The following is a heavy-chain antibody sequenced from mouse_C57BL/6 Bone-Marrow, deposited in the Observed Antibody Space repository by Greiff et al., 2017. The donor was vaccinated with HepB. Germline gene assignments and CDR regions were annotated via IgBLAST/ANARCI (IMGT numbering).Heavy chain of an antibody. CDR3: AYGNFNYYAMDY. Sequence: EVQVVESGGGLVKPGGSLKLSCAASGFTFSSYAMSWVRQTPEKRLEWVATISDGGSYTYYPDNVKGRFTISRDNAKNNLYLQMSHLKSEDTAMYYCAYGNFNYYAMDYWGQGTSVTVSS. V-gene: IGHV5-4*01. D-gene: IGHD2-1*01. J-gene: IGHJ4*01. CDR1: GFTFSSYA. CDR2: ISDGGSYT.